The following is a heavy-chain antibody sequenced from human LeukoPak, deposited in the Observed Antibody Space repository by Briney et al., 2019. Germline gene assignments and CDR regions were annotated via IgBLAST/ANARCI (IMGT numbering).Heavy chain of an antibody. CDR1: GGSIGSGGYS. J-gene: IGHJ3*02. V-gene: IGHV4-30-2*01. CDR2: IYHSGST. D-gene: IGHD4-17*01. CDR3: ARCPPDYGDYGDAFDI. Sequence: SETLSLTCAVSGGSIGSGGYSWSWLRQPPGKGLEWIGYIYHSGSTYYNPSLKSRVTISVDRSKNQFSLKLSSVTAADTAVYYCARCPPDYGDYGDAFDIWGQGTMVTVSS.